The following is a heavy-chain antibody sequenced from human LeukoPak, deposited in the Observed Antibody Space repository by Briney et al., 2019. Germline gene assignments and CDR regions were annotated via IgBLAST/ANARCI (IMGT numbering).Heavy chain of an antibody. J-gene: IGHJ4*02. V-gene: IGHV1-18*01. CDR3: ARNVDIVATTSYFDY. CDR2: ISAYNGNT. Sequence: ASVKVSCKASGYTFTSYGISWVRQAPGQGLEWMGWISAYNGNTNYAQKLQGRVTMTTDTSTSTAYMELRSLRSDDTAVYYCARNVDIVATTSYFDYWGQGTLVTVSS. CDR1: GYTFTSYG. D-gene: IGHD5-12*01.